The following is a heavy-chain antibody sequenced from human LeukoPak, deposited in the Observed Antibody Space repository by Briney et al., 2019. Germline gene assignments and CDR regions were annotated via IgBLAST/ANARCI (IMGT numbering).Heavy chain of an antibody. V-gene: IGHV4-39*07. CDR2: IYDSGST. CDR3: ARSPIAASDY. J-gene: IGHJ4*02. Sequence: PSETLSLTCTVSGGSISSGSYYWGWIRQPPGEGLEWIVTIYDSGSTYYNPSLKSRVTISVDTSKNQFSLKLSSVTAADTAVYYCARSPIAASDYWGQGTLVTVSS. CDR1: GGSISSGSYY. D-gene: IGHD6-25*01.